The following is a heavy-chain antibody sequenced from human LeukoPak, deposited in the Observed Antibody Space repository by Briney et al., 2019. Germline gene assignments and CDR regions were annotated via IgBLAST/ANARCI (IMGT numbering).Heavy chain of an antibody. CDR3: ARAKDYDSSGYLSLGY. J-gene: IGHJ4*02. CDR2: INHSGGT. V-gene: IGHV4-34*01. CDR1: GGSFSGYY. Sequence: SETLSLTCAVYGGSFSGYYWSWIRQPPGKGLEWIGEINHSGGTNYNPSLKSRVTISVDTSKNQFSLKLSSVTAADTAVYYCARAKDYDSSGYLSLGYWGQGTLVTVSS. D-gene: IGHD3-22*01.